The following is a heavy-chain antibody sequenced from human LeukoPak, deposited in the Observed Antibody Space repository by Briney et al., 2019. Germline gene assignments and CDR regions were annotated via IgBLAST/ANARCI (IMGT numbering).Heavy chain of an antibody. D-gene: IGHD6-19*01. CDR3: AKDGQWLVPRGVDY. CDR2: ISGSGGST. J-gene: IGHJ4*02. V-gene: IGHV3-23*01. CDR1: GFTFSSYA. Sequence: GGSLRPSCAASGFTFSSYAMSWVRQAPGKGLEWVSAISGSGGSTYYADSVKGRFTISRDNSKNTLYLQMNSLRAEDTVVYYCAKDGQWLVPRGVDYWGQGTLVTVSS.